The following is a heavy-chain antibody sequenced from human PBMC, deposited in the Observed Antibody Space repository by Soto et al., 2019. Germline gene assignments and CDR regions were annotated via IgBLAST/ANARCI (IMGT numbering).Heavy chain of an antibody. J-gene: IGHJ4*02. CDR3: AKDRSGWSLHYFDY. V-gene: IGHV3-9*01. D-gene: IGHD6-19*01. CDR1: GFTFDDYA. Sequence: EVKLVESGGGLVQPGRSLRLSCAASGFTFDDYAMHWVRQAPGKGLEWVSGISWNSGSIGYADSVKGRFTISRDNAKNSLYLQMNSLRAEDTALYYCAKDRSGWSLHYFDYWGQGTLVTVSS. CDR2: ISWNSGSI.